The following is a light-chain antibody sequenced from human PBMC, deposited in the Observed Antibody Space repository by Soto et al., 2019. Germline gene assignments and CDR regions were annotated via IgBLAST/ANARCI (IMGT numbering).Light chain of an antibody. J-gene: IGLJ3*02. V-gene: IGLV1-47*01. Sequence: QAVVTQPPSVSGTPGQRVTISCSGSSSNIGSDYVYWFQQLPGTAPKVLIYRNNQRPSGVPDRFSGSKPGTSASLAISGLRSEDEADYYCAAWDDSLSGRVFGGGTKLTVL. CDR3: AAWDDSLSGRV. CDR2: RNN. CDR1: SSNIGSDY.